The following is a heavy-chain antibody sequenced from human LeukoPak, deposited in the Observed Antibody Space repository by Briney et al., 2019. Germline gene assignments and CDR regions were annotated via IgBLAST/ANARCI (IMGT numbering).Heavy chain of an antibody. J-gene: IGHJ4*02. D-gene: IGHD3-10*01. Sequence: GGSLRLSCAASGFTFSSYAMSWVRQAPGKGLEWVSAISGSGGSTYYADSVKGRFTISRDNSKNLLYLQMNSLRAEDTAVYYCARSSITLVRGIRSYFDDWGQGTLVTVSS. V-gene: IGHV3-23*01. CDR2: ISGSGGST. CDR1: GFTFSSYA. CDR3: ARSSITLVRGIRSYFDD.